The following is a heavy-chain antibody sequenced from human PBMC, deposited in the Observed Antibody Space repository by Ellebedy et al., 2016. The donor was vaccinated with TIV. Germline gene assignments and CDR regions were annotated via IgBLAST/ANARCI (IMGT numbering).Heavy chain of an antibody. D-gene: IGHD6-19*01. Sequence: GESLKISCAASGFTFSNAWMSWVRQAPGKGLEWVGRIKSKTDGGTTDYAAPVKGRFTISRDDSKNTLYLQMNSLKTEDTAVYYCARRRAVAGTPFFDYWGQGTLVSVSS. CDR1: GFTFSNAW. CDR2: IKSKTDGGTT. V-gene: IGHV3-15*01. CDR3: ARRRAVAGTPFFDY. J-gene: IGHJ4*02.